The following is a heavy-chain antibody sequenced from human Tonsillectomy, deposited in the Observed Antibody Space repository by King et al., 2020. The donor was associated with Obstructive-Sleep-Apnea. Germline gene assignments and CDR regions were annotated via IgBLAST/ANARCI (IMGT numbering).Heavy chain of an antibody. Sequence: VQLVESGAEVKKPGASVKVSCKASGYTFTSYDIKWVRQATGQGLDGMGWMNAHRGNTGSAQNVQGRVTMTRNTSISTAYMELSSLRSEDTAVYYCARVIVGAEFDYWAREPWSPSPQ. V-gene: IGHV1-8*02. D-gene: IGHD1-26*01. CDR2: MNAHRGNT. CDR3: ARVIVGAEFDY. CDR1: GYTFTSYD. J-gene: IGHJ4*02.